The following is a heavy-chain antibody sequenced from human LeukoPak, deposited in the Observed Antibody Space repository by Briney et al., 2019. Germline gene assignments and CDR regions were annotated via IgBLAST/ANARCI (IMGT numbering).Heavy chain of an antibody. CDR3: ARVGYSSGWYFDY. D-gene: IGHD6-19*01. CDR1: GFTFSTYS. Sequence: GGSLRLSYAASGFTFSTYSMNWVRQAPGKGLEWVSSTSSTSSYIYYADSVKGRFTISRDNAQKSLYLQMNSLRAEDTAVYYCARVGYSSGWYFDYWGQGTLVTVSS. J-gene: IGHJ4*02. V-gene: IGHV3-21*01. CDR2: TSSTSSYI.